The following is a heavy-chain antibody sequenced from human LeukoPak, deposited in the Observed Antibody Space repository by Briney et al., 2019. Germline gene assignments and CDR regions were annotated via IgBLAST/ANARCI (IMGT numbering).Heavy chain of an antibody. CDR3: ARQNTPHGNFDY. Sequence: QPGGSLRLSCAASGFTFSNYDMHWVRHATGKGLEWVSAIGVAANTFYSGSVKGRFTISRENAKNSLYLLMSSLRAEDTAMYYCARQNTPHGNFDYWGQGTLVTVSS. V-gene: IGHV3-13*01. J-gene: IGHJ4*02. D-gene: IGHD1-26*01. CDR2: IGVAANT. CDR1: GFTFSNYD.